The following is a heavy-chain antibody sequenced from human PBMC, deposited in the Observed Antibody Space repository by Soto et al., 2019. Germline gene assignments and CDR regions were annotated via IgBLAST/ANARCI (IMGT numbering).Heavy chain of an antibody. V-gene: IGHV3-48*03. D-gene: IGHD3-22*01. J-gene: IGHJ4*02. CDR2: ISSSGSTI. CDR1: GFTFSSYE. Sequence: EVQLVESGGGLVQPGGSLRLSCAASGFTFSSYEMNWVRQAPGKGLEWVSYISSSGSTIYYADSVKGRFTISRDNAKNSLYLQMNSLRAEDTAVYYCARIGGTYYYDSSGFDYWGQGTLVTVSS. CDR3: ARIGGTYYYDSSGFDY.